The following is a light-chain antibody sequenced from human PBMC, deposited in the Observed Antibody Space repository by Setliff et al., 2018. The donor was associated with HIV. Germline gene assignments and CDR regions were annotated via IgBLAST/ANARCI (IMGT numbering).Light chain of an antibody. CDR3: CSYTASTTYV. CDR2: DVS. CDR1: SSDVGGYNY. V-gene: IGLV2-14*03. Sequence: QSVLTQPASVSGSPGQSITISCTGTSSDVGGYNYVSWYQQHPGKAPKLMIYDVSSRPSGVSIRFSGSKSGNTASLTISGLRAEDEATYYCCSYTASTTYVFGTGTKVTVL. J-gene: IGLJ1*01.